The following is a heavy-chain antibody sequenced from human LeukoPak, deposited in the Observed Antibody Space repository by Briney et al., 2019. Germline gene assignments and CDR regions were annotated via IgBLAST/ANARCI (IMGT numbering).Heavy chain of an antibody. J-gene: IGHJ4*02. CDR2: IIPIFGTA. V-gene: IGHV1-69*05. D-gene: IGHD2-15*01. CDR3: AGGLITHGDIVVVVAATPSGYFDY. Sequence: GASVKVSCKASGGTFSSYAISWVRQAPGRGLEWMGGIIPIFGTANYAQKFQGRVTITTDESTSTAYMELSSLRSEDTAVYYCAGGLITHGDIVVVVAATPSGYFDYWGQGTLVTVSS. CDR1: GGTFSSYA.